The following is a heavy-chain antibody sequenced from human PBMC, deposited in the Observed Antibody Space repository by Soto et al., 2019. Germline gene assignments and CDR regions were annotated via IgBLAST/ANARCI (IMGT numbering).Heavy chain of an antibody. J-gene: IGHJ5*02. V-gene: IGHV5-51*01. D-gene: IGHD6-19*01. CDR3: ARQHPLDSRVWFT. CDR1: GDSFTGFW. CDR2: IYPRDSDT. Sequence: PGESLKISCKVSGDSFTGFWIGWVRQMPGKGLEWLGSIYPRDSDTRYSPSFQGQVTISADKSLSTAYLQWNSLQASDTAIYYCARQHPLDSRVWFTWGQGTLVT.